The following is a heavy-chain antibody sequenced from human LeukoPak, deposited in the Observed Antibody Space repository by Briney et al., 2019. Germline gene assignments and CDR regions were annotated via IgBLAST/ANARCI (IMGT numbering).Heavy chain of an antibody. V-gene: IGHV3-30*02. J-gene: IGHJ6*03. D-gene: IGHD5-18*01. CDR1: GFTFSTYG. CDR3: AKGLKTAVGPYMGYHYYMDV. CDR2: KWYGGSKK. Sequence: GGSLRLSCAASGFTFSTYGMHWVRQAPGKGLEWVAVKWYGGSKKYYADSVKGRFTISRDNSKNTLYLQMNSLRAEDTAVYYCAKGLKTAVGPYMGYHYYMDVWGKGTTVTVSS.